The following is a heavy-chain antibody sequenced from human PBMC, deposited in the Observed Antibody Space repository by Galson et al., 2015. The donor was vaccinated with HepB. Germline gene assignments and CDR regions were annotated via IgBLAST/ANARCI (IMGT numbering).Heavy chain of an antibody. CDR2: ISYSGST. CDR1: GGSISSSGYY. V-gene: IGHV4-39*01. J-gene: IGHJ4*02. Sequence: LSLTCTLSGGSISSSGYYWAWIRQPPGKGLEWIGSISYSGSTFYNPSLKSRVTISVDTSKNQASLKLSSVTAPDTAVYYCARHLEEIDYWGQGTQVAVSS. CDR3: ARHLEEIDY. D-gene: IGHD5-24*01.